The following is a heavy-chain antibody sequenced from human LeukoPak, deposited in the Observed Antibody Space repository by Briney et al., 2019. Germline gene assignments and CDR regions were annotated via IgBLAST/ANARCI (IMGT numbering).Heavy chain of an antibody. D-gene: IGHD2/OR15-2a*01. CDR2: IYYTGST. CDR3: ARHDPVGHFLRGMDV. CDR1: GGSISGYF. J-gene: IGHJ6*02. V-gene: IGHV4-59*08. Sequence: SETLSLTCAVSGGSISGYFWSWSRQPPGKGLEWIGYIYYTGSTIYNPSLRSRVTMSVDVSKHQFSLDLTSVTAADTAVYYCARHDPVGHFLRGMDVWGQGTTVTVSS.